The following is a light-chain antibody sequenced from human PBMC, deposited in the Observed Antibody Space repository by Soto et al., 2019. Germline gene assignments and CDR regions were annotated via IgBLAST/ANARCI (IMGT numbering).Light chain of an antibody. V-gene: IGKV3-15*01. CDR1: QSVSSN. CDR3: QQYNNWPLT. J-gene: IGKJ2*01. CDR2: GAS. Sequence: EIVMTQSPATLSVSPGERATLSCRASQSVSSNLAWYQQKPGQAPGLLIYGASTRATGIPARFSGSESGTELTLTISSLQSEDFAVYYCQQYNNWPLTFGQGTKLEIK.